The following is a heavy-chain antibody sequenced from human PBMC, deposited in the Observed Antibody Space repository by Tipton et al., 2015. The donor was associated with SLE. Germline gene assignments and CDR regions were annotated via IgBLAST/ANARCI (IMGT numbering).Heavy chain of an antibody. J-gene: IGHJ6*02. Sequence: SLRLSCAASGFIFSDYYMNWIHQAPGKGLEWVSYSSSNGNTVYYADSVKGRFTISRDNAKDSLYLQMNSLRAEDTAVYYCARGALDVWGQGTTVTVSS. D-gene: IGHD3-16*01. V-gene: IGHV3-11*01. CDR2: SSSNGNTV. CDR3: ARGALDV. CDR1: GFIFSDYY.